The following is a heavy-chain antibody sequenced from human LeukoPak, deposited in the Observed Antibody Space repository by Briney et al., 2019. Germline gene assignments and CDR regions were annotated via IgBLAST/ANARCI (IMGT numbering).Heavy chain of an antibody. V-gene: IGHV3-15*01. D-gene: IGHD4/OR15-4a*01. CDR2: IKRKTDGGTT. CDR3: TTLGAFDY. CDR1: GFNFSSYT. Sequence: GGSLRLSCAASGFNFSSYTMNWVRQAPRKGLEWVGRIKRKTDGGTTNYAAPVKGRFSISRDDSKNTLYLQMNSLKTEDTAVYYCTTLGAFDYLGLGTLVTVSS. J-gene: IGHJ4*02.